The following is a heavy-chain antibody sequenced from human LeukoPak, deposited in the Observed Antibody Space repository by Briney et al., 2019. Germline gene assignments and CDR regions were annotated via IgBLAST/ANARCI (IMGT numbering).Heavy chain of an antibody. CDR2: IYDSGNT. V-gene: IGHV4-59*01. Sequence: SSETLSLTCTVSGGSISSYYWSWIRQPPGKGLELIGYIYDSGNTNYNPSVRSRVTISVDTSKNQFSLKLSSVTAADTAVYYCARVLSSSSWRMPYYSDYWGQGTLVTVSS. CDR1: GGSISSYY. D-gene: IGHD6-13*01. J-gene: IGHJ4*02. CDR3: ARVLSSSSWRMPYYSDY.